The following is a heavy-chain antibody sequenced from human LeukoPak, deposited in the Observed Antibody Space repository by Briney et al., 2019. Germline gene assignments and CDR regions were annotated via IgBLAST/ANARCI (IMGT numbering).Heavy chain of an antibody. CDR3: ARGVGTGATVDY. D-gene: IGHD1-26*01. CDR1: GGSFSGYY. V-gene: IGHV4-34*01. J-gene: IGHJ4*02. CDR2: INHSGST. Sequence: SETPSLTCAVYGGSFSGYYWSWIRQPPGKGLEWIGEINHSGSTNYNPSLKSRVTISVDTSKNQFSLKLSSVTAADTAVYYCARGVGTGATVDYWGQGTLVTVSS.